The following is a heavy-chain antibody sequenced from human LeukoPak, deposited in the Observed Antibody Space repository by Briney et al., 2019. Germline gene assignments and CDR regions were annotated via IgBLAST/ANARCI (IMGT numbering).Heavy chain of an antibody. CDR1: GYTFTSYA. J-gene: IGHJ4*02. V-gene: IGHV1-3*02. CDR2: SNAGNGNT. D-gene: IGHD3-10*01. CDR3: ARGPNVLLWFGELFDLDY. Sequence: ASVKVSCKASGYTFTSYAMHWVRQAPGQRLEWMGWSNAGNGNTKYSQEFQGRVTITRDTSASTAYMELSSLRSEDTAVYYCARGPNVLLWFGELFDLDYWGQGTLVTVSS.